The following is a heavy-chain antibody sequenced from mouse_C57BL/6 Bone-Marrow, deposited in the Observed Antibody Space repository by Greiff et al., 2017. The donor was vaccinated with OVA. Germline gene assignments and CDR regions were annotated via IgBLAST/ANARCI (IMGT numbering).Heavy chain of an antibody. J-gene: IGHJ1*03. CDR1: GYTFTSYW. V-gene: IGHV1-52*01. CDR3: AIRPHGYIDV. Sequence: QVQLQQPGAELVRPGSSVKLSCKASGYTFTSYWMHWVKQRPIQGLEWIGNIDPSDSETHYNQKFKDKATLTVDKSSSTTYMPLSSLTSEDSTVYYCAIRPHGYIDVWGTGTTVTVSS. CDR2: IDPSDSET.